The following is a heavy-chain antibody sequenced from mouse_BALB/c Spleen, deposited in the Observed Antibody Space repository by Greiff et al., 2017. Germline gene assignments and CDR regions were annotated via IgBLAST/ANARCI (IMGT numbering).Heavy chain of an antibody. CDR2: ILPGSGST. D-gene: IGHD2-1*01. V-gene: IGHV1-9*01. CDR3: AVYYGNYGGFAY. J-gene: IGHJ3*01. Sequence: QVQLQQSGAELMKPGASVKISCKATGYTFSSYWIEWVKQRPGHGLEWIGEILPGSGSTNYNEKFKGKATFTADTSSNTAYMQLSSLTSEDSAVYYCAVYYGNYGGFAYWGQGTLVTVSA. CDR1: GYTFSSYW.